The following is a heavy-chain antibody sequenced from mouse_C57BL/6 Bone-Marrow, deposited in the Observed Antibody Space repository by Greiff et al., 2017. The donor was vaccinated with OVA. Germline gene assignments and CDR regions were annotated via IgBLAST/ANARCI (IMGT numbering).Heavy chain of an antibody. CDR2: ISDGGSYT. D-gene: IGHD3-2*02. Sequence: EVKLMESGGGLVKPGGSLKLSCAASGFTFSSYAMSWVRQTPEKRLGWVATISDGGSYTYYPDNVKGRFTISRDNAKNNLYLQMSHLKSEDTAMYYCARASSGYDAMDYWGQGTSVTVSS. CDR3: ARASSGYDAMDY. V-gene: IGHV5-4*03. CDR1: GFTFSSYA. J-gene: IGHJ4*01.